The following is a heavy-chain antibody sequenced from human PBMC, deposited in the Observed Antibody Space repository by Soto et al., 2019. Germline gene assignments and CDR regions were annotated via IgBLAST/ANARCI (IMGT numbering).Heavy chain of an antibody. D-gene: IGHD2-2*01. CDR1: GYTVTSYG. V-gene: IGHV1-18*01. Sequence: ASVKVSCKASGYTVTSYGISWVRQAPGQGIEWMGWISAYNGNTNYAQKLQGRVTMTTETYTSTAYMELRSMRADDTAVYYCARGGHIVVVPAATYYYYCYGMDVWGQGSTVTVSS. CDR3: ARGGHIVVVPAATYYYYCYGMDV. CDR2: ISAYNGNT. J-gene: IGHJ6*02.